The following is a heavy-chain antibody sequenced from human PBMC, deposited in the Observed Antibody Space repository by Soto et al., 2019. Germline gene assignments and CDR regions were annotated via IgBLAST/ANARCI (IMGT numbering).Heavy chain of an antibody. D-gene: IGHD3-16*01. CDR2: HHSDST. CDR1: GGSMRGQH. J-gene: IGHJ4*02. V-gene: IGHV4-4*09. CDR3: ATYTVGEGGRGY. Sequence: QVQLQESGPGLMKPSETLSLTCTVSGGSMRGQHWSWIRQPPGKGLEWIGHHSDSTNYNPSLKSRITITTDTSKNQFSLKLRSVTAADTAVYYCATYTVGEGGRGYWGQGTLVTVSS.